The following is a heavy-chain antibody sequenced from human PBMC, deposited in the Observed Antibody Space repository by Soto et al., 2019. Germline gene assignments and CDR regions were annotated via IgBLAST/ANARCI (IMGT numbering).Heavy chain of an antibody. D-gene: IGHD2-2*01. CDR1: GGSISSYY. CDR2: IYYSGST. Sequence: QVQLQESGPGLVKPSETLSLTCTVSGGSISSYYWSWIRQPPGKGLEWIGYIYYSGSTNYNPSLKSRVTISVDTSKNQFYLKLSSVTAADTAVYYCARHRGDIVVVPAGEIDYWGQGTLVTVSS. CDR3: ARHRGDIVVVPAGEIDY. J-gene: IGHJ4*02. V-gene: IGHV4-59*08.